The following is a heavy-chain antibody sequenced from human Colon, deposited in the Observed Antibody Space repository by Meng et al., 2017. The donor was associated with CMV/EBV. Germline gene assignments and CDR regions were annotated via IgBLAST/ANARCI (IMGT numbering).Heavy chain of an antibody. J-gene: IGHJ4*02. V-gene: IGHV3-23*01. D-gene: IGHD2-2*02. CDR2: ISSAGDEI. CDR1: GISFKSYA. CDR3: AKTLFVPPAIMSVFAPNDY. Sequence: GGSLRLSCAFSGISFKSYAMSWVRQAPGQGLEWVAVISSAGDEIYYADSVKGRFIVSRDNAKNTLFLQINGLGAEDTAVYYCAKTLFVPPAIMSVFAPNDYWGQGTLVTVSS.